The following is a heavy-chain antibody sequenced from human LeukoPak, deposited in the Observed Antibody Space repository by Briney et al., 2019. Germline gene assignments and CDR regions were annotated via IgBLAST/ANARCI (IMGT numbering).Heavy chain of an antibody. CDR2: INPIFGTA. J-gene: IGHJ3*02. CDR1: GGTFSSYA. CDR3: ARDGSGYYSDAFDI. V-gene: IGHV1-69*05. Sequence: SVKVSCKASGGTFSSYAISWVRQAPGQGLEWMGGINPIFGTANYAQKFQGRVTITTGESTSTAYMELSSLRSEDTAVYYCARDGSGYYSDAFDIWGQGTMVTVSS. D-gene: IGHD3-22*01.